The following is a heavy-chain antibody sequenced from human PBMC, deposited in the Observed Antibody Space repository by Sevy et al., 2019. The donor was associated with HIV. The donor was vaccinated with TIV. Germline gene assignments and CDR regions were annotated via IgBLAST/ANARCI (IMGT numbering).Heavy chain of an antibody. J-gene: IGHJ1*01. CDR2: INPNSGDT. D-gene: IGHD3-3*01. CDR1: GNTFTVYF. V-gene: IGHV1-2*02. CDR3: ARGVTIVGVDYYFQH. Sequence: ASVKVSCKASGNTFTVYFVYWVRQAPGQGLEWMGWINPNSGDTNYAQNFQGRVTMTSDASISTAYMELSSLTSYDTAVYYCARGVTIVGVDYYFQHWGQGALVTVSS.